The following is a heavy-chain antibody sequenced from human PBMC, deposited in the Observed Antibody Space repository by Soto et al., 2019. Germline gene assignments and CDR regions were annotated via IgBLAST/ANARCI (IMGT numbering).Heavy chain of an antibody. J-gene: IGHJ4*02. Sequence: SLRLSCAASGFTFDDYAMHWVRQAPGKGLEWVSGISWNSGSIGYADSVKGRFTISRDNAKNSLYLQMNSLRAEDTALYYCAKGYKRSVDYWGQGTLVTVSS. CDR1: GFTFDDYA. CDR2: ISWNSGSI. V-gene: IGHV3-9*01. D-gene: IGHD3-10*01. CDR3: AKGYKRSVDY.